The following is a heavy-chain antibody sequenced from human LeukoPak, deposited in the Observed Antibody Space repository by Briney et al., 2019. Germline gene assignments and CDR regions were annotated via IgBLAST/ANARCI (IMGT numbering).Heavy chain of an antibody. CDR2: ISWNSGSI. CDR3: AKDPQAYYGSGSYIY. V-gene: IGHV3-9*01. Sequence: PGGSLRLSCAASGFTFSSYAMSWVRQAPGKGLEWVSGISWNSGSIGYADSVKGRFTISRDNAKNSLYLQMNSLRAEDTALYYCAKDPQAYYGSGSYIYWGQGTLVTVSS. J-gene: IGHJ4*02. CDR1: GFTFSSYA. D-gene: IGHD3-10*01.